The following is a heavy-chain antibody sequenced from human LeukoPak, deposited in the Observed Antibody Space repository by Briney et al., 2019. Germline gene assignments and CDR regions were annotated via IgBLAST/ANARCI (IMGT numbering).Heavy chain of an antibody. V-gene: IGHV1-69*13. CDR2: IIPIFGTA. Sequence: SVKVSCKASGGTFSSYAISWVRQAPGQGLEWMGGIIPIFGTANYAQKFQGRVTITADESTSTAYMELSSLRSEDTAVYYCARGYCSGGSCYYYYGMDVWGQGTTITVSS. J-gene: IGHJ6*02. D-gene: IGHD2-15*01. CDR1: GGTFSSYA. CDR3: ARGYCSGGSCYYYYGMDV.